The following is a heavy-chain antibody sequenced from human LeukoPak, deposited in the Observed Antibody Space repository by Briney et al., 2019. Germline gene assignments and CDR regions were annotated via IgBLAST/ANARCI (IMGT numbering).Heavy chain of an antibody. V-gene: IGHV1-46*01. CDR3: ARSEGDGYVYFDY. D-gene: IGHD5-24*01. Sequence: GASVKVSCKASGYTFTSYWIQWVRQAPGQGLEWMGLINPSDGSIAYAHRFQGRVTMTRDTSTSTAYMELSSLRSEDTAVYYCARSEGDGYVYFDYWGQGTLVTVSS. J-gene: IGHJ4*02. CDR1: GYTFTSYW. CDR2: INPSDGSI.